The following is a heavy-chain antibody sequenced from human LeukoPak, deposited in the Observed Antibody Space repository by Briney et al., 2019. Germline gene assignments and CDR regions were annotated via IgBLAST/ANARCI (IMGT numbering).Heavy chain of an antibody. J-gene: IGHJ4*02. V-gene: IGHV3-48*03. Sequence: GGSLRLSCAACEFIFSSYEMNWVRQAPGKGLEWVSYISSSGSTIYYADSVKGRFTISRDNAKNSLYLQMNSLRAEDTAIYYCARVDKWELPSYWGQGTLVTVSS. CDR3: ARVDKWELPSY. D-gene: IGHD1-26*01. CDR2: ISSSGSTI. CDR1: EFIFSSYE.